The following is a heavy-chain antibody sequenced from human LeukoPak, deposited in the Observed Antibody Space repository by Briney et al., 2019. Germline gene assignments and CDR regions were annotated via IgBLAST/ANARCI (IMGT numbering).Heavy chain of an antibody. D-gene: IGHD6-6*01. CDR3: ATDANSSFDY. CDR1: GYTLTELS. J-gene: IGHJ4*02. CDR2: FDPEDGET. V-gene: IGHV1-24*01. Sequence: ASVKVSCKVSGYTLTELSMHWVRQAPGKGLEWMGGFDPEDGETIYAQKFQGRVTMTEDTPTDAAYMELSSLRSEDTAVYYCATDANSSFDYWGQGTLVTVFS.